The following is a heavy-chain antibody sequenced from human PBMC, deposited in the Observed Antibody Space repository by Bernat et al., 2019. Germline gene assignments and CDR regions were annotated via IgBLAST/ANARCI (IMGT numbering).Heavy chain of an antibody. D-gene: IGHD3-9*01. V-gene: IGHV1-8*01. CDR3: ARAIIYYDILTVTLGFDY. Sequence: QVQLVQSGAEVKKPGASVKVSCKASGYTFTSYDINWVRQATGQGLEWMGWMNPNSGNTNYAQKLQGRVTMTTDTSTSTAYMELRSLRSDDTAVYYCARAIIYYDILTVTLGFDYWGQGTLVTVSS. J-gene: IGHJ4*02. CDR1: GYTFTSYD. CDR2: MNPNSGNT.